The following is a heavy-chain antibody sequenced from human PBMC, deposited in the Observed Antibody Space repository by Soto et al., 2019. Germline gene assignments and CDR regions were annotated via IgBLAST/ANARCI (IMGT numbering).Heavy chain of an antibody. D-gene: IGHD2-2*01. CDR1: GGSFSGYY. Sequence: SETLSLTCAVYGGSFSGYYWSWIRQPPGKGLEWIGEINHSGSTNYNPSLKSRVTISVDTSKNQFSLKLSSVTAADTAVYYCATISTGLGYYFDYWGQGTLVTVSS. J-gene: IGHJ4*02. CDR3: ATISTGLGYYFDY. CDR2: INHSGST. V-gene: IGHV4-34*01.